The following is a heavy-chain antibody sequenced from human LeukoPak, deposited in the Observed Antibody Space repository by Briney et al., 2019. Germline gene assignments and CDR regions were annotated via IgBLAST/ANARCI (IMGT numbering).Heavy chain of an antibody. CDR3: ARENSSGWLFDP. Sequence: SVKVSRKASGGTFSSYAISWVRQAPGQGLEWMGRIIPILGIANYAQKFQGRVTITADKSTSTAYMELSSLRSEDTAVYYCARENSSGWLFDPWGQGTLVTVSS. D-gene: IGHD6-19*01. V-gene: IGHV1-69*04. J-gene: IGHJ5*02. CDR1: GGTFSSYA. CDR2: IIPILGIA.